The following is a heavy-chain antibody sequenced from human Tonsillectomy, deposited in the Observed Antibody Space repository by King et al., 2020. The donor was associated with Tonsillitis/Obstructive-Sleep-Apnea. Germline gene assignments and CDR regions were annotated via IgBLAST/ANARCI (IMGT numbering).Heavy chain of an antibody. Sequence: QLVQSGAEVKKPGASVKVSCKASGYTFTDFYMHWVRQAPGQGLEWLGWINPNSGGTNYAQKFQGRVTLTTDSSISTAYMELSSLRSDDTAVYYCARSRWEADYWGQGTLVTVSS. CDR2: INPNSGGT. J-gene: IGHJ4*02. CDR1: GYTFTDFY. D-gene: IGHD1-26*01. V-gene: IGHV1-2*02. CDR3: ARSRWEADY.